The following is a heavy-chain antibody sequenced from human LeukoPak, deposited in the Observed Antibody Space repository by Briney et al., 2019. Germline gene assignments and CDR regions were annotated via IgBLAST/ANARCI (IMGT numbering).Heavy chain of an antibody. CDR3: ARAHPGYYYGMDV. V-gene: IGHV4-59*01. Sequence: SETLSLTCAVSGGSISSYYWSWIRQPPGKGLEWIGYIYYSGSTNYNPSLKSRVTISVDTSKNQFSLKLSSVTAADTAVYYCARAHPGYYYGMDVWGQGTTVTVSS. CDR2: IYYSGST. J-gene: IGHJ6*02. CDR1: GGSISSYY.